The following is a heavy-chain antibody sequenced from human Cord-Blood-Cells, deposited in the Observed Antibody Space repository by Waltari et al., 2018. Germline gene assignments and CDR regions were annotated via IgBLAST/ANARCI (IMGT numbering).Heavy chain of an antibody. CDR3: ARGRNYYGSGSYYMF. CDR2: INHSGST. CDR1: GGSFSGYY. D-gene: IGHD3-10*01. Sequence: QVQLQQWGAGLLKPSETLSLTCAVYGGSFSGYYWSWIRQPPGKGPEWIGEINHSGSTNDNPSLKSRVTISVDTSKNQFSLKLSSVTAADTAVYYCARGRNYYGSGSYYMFWGQGTLVTVSS. J-gene: IGHJ4*02. V-gene: IGHV4-34*01.